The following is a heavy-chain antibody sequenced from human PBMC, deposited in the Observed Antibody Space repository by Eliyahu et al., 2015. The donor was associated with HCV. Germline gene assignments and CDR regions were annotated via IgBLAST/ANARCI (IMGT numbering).Heavy chain of an antibody. CDR3: VRQGRLDF. J-gene: IGHJ4*02. V-gene: IGHV3-7*03. D-gene: IGHD2-15*01. CDR2: XKEDGSDT. CDR1: GFTFSSFW. Sequence: EMQLVESGGSLVQPGGSLXLSCAASGFTFSSFWMXWVRQTPGKDLEWVAXXKEDGSDTHYVDSVKGRFTISRDNAKNSLYLQMNSLRAEDTAVYYCVRQGRLDFWGQGTLVTVSS.